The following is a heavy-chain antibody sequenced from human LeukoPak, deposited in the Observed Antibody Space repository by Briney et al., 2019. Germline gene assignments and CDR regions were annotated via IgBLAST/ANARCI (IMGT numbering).Heavy chain of an antibody. CDR1: GYSFTNYW. V-gene: IGHV5-51*01. CDR3: ARGGDYRYFDY. Sequence: GESLKISCKGSGYSFTNYWIGWVRQLPGKGLERMGIIYPGDSDTRYRPSFQGQVTISADKSITTAYLQWSSLTASDTAMYYCARGGDYRYFDYWGQGTLVTVSS. CDR2: IYPGDSDT. J-gene: IGHJ4*02. D-gene: IGHD4-17*01.